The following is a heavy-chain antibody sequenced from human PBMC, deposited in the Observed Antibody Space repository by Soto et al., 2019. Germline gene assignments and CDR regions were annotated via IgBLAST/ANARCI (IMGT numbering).Heavy chain of an antibody. CDR3: ARGGLEPFDY. J-gene: IGHJ4*02. V-gene: IGHV3-74*01. CDR2: ISDYGRV. D-gene: IGHD1-1*01. Sequence: GGSLRLSCAASRFSFRNYWMHWVRQAPGKGLVWVSRISDYGRVNYADSVEGRFTISRDDAKSELYLQMSSLRLEDAAVYYCARGGLEPFDYLGQGALVTVSS. CDR1: RFSFRNYW.